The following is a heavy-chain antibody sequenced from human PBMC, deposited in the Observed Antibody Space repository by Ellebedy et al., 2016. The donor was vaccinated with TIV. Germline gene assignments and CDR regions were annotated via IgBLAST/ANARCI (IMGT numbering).Heavy chain of an antibody. J-gene: IGHJ4*02. CDR1: GGTFSSYA. V-gene: IGHV1-2*02. CDR3: ARDRVDSSGWYDY. D-gene: IGHD6-19*01. Sequence: AASVKVSCKASGGTFSSYAISWVRQAPGQGLEWMGWINPNSGGTNYAQKFQGRVTMTRDTSISTAYMELSRLRSDDTAVYYCARDRVDSSGWYDYWGQGTLVTVSS. CDR2: INPNSGGT.